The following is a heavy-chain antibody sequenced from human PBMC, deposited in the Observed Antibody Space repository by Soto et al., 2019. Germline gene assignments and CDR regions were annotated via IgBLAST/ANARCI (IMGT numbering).Heavy chain of an antibody. J-gene: IGHJ6*02. D-gene: IGHD2-2*01. V-gene: IGHV4-34*01. CDR3: ARRIVPYGMDV. CDR1: GGSLSGYY. CDR2: INHSGST. Sequence: QVQLQQWGAGLLKPSETLSLTCAVYGGSLSGYYWSWIRQPPGKGLEWIGEINHSGSTNYNPSLKSRVTISVDTSKNQFSLKLSSVTAADTAVYYCARRIVPYGMDVWGQGTTVTVSS.